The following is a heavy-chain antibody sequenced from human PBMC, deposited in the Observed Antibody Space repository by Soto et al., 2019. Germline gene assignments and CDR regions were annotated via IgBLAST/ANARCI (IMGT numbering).Heavy chain of an antibody. CDR3: ARAYGGYADY. CDR2: IYHSGST. CDR1: GGSISSGGYS. Sequence: PSETLSLTCAVSGGSISSGGYSWSWIRQPPGKGLEWIGYIYHSGSTYYNPSLKSRVTILVDRSKNQFSLKLSSVTAADTAVYYCARAYGGYADYWGQRALVTVSS. J-gene: IGHJ4*02. V-gene: IGHV4-30-2*01. D-gene: IGHD5-12*01.